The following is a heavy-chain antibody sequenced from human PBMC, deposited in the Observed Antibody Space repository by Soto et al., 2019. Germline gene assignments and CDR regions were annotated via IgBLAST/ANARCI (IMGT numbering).Heavy chain of an antibody. Sequence: EVQLVEYGGGLVQPGGSLRLSSAASEFIFSHYSMNWVRQAPGKGLEWGSFISSSSSTIYYADSVKGRFTVSRDNAKNSLYLQMNSLRDEDTAVYYCARDPYAGLDYWGQGTLVTVSS. J-gene: IGHJ4*02. V-gene: IGHV3-48*02. CDR3: ARDPYAGLDY. D-gene: IGHD4-17*01. CDR1: EFIFSHYS. CDR2: ISSSSSTI.